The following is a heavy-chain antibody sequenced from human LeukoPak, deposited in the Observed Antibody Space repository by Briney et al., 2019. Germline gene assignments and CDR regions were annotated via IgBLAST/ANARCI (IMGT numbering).Heavy chain of an antibody. CDR1: GYPFSSYS. Sequence: GGSLRLSCVASGYPFSSYSKNWIRQAPGKGLEWVSYISVSGGVRSYADSVKGRFTISRDDARNSLYLQMNSLKDEDTAVYYCARDRGYFYDQLDYWGQGTLVTVSS. CDR2: ISVSGGVR. CDR3: ARDRGYFYDQLDY. D-gene: IGHD2/OR15-2a*01. V-gene: IGHV3-48*02. J-gene: IGHJ4*02.